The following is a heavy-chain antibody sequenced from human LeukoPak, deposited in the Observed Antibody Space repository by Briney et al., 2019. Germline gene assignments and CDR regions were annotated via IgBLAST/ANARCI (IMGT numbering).Heavy chain of an antibody. CDR2: IYYSGST. CDR3: ARVAEYYDILTGYHPRDY. D-gene: IGHD3-9*01. V-gene: IGHV4-31*03. CDR1: GGSISSGGYY. J-gene: IGHJ4*02. Sequence: SETLSLTCTVSGGSISSGGYYWSWIRQHPGKGLEWIGYIYYSGSTYYNPSLKSRVTTSVDTSKNQFSLKLSSVTAADTAVYYCARVAEYYDILTGYHPRDYWGQGTLVTVSS.